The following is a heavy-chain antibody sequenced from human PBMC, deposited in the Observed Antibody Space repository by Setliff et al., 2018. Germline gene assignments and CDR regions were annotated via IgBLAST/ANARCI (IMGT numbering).Heavy chain of an antibody. J-gene: IGHJ6*02. D-gene: IGHD2-21*01. V-gene: IGHV4-61*02. CDR2: IYTDGTT. Sequence: SETLSLTCTVSGASLRSGSNYWGWFRQPAGKGLEWIGRIYTDGTTNYSPSLKSRVTISADTSQNHFSLRMSSVSAADTAVYFCAKEHVVISFVNNIHHHYGMDVWGQGTTVTV. CDR3: AKEHVVISFVNNIHHHYGMDV. CDR1: GASLRSGSNY.